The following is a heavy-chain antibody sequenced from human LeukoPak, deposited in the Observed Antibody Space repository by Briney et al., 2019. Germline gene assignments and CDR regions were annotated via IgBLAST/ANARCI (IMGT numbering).Heavy chain of an antibody. D-gene: IGHD3-3*01. Sequence: ASVKVSCKASGYTFTSYGISWVRQAPGQGLEWMGRISAYNGNTNYAHKFQGRVTMATDTSTSTAYMELRSLRSDDTAVYYCATDRDSSRIFWDYWGQGTLVTVSS. CDR3: ATDRDSSRIFWDY. V-gene: IGHV1-18*01. CDR2: ISAYNGNT. CDR1: GYTFTSYG. J-gene: IGHJ4*02.